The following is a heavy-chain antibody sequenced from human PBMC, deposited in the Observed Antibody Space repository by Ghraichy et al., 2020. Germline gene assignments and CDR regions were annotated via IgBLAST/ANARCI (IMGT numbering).Heavy chain of an antibody. CDR3: AKGGWYPDY. D-gene: IGHD6-19*01. V-gene: IGHV3-7*01. J-gene: IGHJ4*02. Sequence: LLLTCAASGFTFSSSWMSWVRQAPGKGLEWVANIKQDGSEESYVDSVKGRFTISRDNAKNSLYLQMNSLRADDTAVYYCAKGGWYPDYWGQGTLVTVSS. CDR2: IKQDGSEE. CDR1: GFTFSSSW.